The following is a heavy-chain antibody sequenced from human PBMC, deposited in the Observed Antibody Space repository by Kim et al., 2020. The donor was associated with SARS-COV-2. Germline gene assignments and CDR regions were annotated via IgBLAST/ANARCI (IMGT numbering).Heavy chain of an antibody. D-gene: IGHD6-13*01. J-gene: IGHJ6*02. CDR3: ATGIAASGYYYYYGMDV. V-gene: IGHV1-24*01. Sequence: KFQGRVTMTEDTSTDTAYMELSSLRAEDTAVYYCATGIAASGYYYYYGMDVWGQGTTVTVSS.